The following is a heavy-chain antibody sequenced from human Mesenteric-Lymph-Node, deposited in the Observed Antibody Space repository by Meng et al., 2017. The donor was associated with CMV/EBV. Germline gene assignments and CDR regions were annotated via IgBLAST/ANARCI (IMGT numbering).Heavy chain of an antibody. J-gene: IGHJ3*02. V-gene: IGHV3-30-3*01. CDR1: GFTLSNYA. CDR3: ATYDAFDI. Sequence: GESLKISCAVSGFTLSNYAMHWVRQAPGKGLEWVAVISYDGSNKYFGDSVKGRFTISRDNAKNSLYLQMNSLRAEDTAVYYCATYDAFDIWGQGTMVTVSS. CDR2: ISYDGSNK.